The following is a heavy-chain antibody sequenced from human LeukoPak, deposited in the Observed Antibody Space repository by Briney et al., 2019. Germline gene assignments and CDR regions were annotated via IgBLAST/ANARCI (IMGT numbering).Heavy chain of an antibody. Sequence: PGGSLRLSCAASGFTFSSYWMHWVRQAPGKGLVWVSRINSDGSSTSYADSVKGRFTISRDNAKNTLYLQINSLRAEDTAAYYCARGGYYYDTSGAFDYWGQGTLVTVSS. V-gene: IGHV3-74*01. CDR2: INSDGSST. D-gene: IGHD3-22*01. J-gene: IGHJ4*02. CDR1: GFTFSSYW. CDR3: ARGGYYYDTSGAFDY.